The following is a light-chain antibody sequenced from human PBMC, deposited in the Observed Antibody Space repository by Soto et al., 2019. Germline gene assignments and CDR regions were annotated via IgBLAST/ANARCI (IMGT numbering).Light chain of an antibody. CDR1: QSVSGK. CDR3: QQYNNWPPIT. CDR2: SVS. Sequence: ETVMTQSPATLSVSPGERATLSCRASQSVSGKLAWYQHKTGQAPRLLIHSVSTRATGTPARFSASGSETEFTLTISSLQSEDFAVYYCQQYNNWPPITFGQGTRLE. V-gene: IGKV3D-15*01. J-gene: IGKJ5*01.